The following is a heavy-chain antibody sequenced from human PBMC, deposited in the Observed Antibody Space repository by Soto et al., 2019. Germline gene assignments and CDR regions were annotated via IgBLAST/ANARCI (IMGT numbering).Heavy chain of an antibody. V-gene: IGHV3-66*01. J-gene: IGHJ2*01. CDR3: CGPSTVTINWFFDL. CDR1: GFTVSSNY. CDR2: IYGGGRT. D-gene: IGHD4-17*01. Sequence: EVQLVESGGGLVQPGGSLRLSCAASGFTVSSNYMSWVRQAPGKGLDWVSIIYGGGRTNYADSVKGSSTVSRDNYKNTLYLQMNRLRAEDTAMYYCCGPSTVTINWFFDLWGRGTLVTVSS.